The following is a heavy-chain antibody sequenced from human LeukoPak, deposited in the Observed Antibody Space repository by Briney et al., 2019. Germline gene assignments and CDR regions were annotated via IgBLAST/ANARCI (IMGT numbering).Heavy chain of an antibody. D-gene: IGHD3-22*01. CDR1: GGTFSSYA. Sequence: GSSVKVSCKSSGGTFSSYAISWVRQAPGQGLEWMGRIIPIVGVGNYAKKFQGRVTITADRSTSTVYVELSSLRSEDTAMYYCARDPHYYDSSGYVWGQGTLVTVSS. CDR3: ARDPHYYDSSGYV. V-gene: IGHV1-69*04. J-gene: IGHJ4*02. CDR2: IIPIVGVG.